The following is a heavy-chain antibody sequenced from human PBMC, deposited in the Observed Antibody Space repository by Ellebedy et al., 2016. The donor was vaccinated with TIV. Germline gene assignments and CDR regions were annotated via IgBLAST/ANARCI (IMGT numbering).Heavy chain of an antibody. CDR1: GFTFSNYW. V-gene: IGHV3-7*03. D-gene: IGHD6-19*01. Sequence: GGSLRLSCAASGFTFSNYWMSWVRQAPGKGLEWVANIKQDGSERYYIDSVKGRFVISRDNAKNSLYLQMNSLSEDDTATYYCARDQWLGRAYYFDSWGQGTLVTVYS. CDR2: IKQDGSER. J-gene: IGHJ4*02. CDR3: ARDQWLGRAYYFDS.